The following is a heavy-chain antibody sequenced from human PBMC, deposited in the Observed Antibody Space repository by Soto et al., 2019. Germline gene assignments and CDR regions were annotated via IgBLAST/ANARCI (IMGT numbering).Heavy chain of an antibody. CDR2: IYYSGST. V-gene: IGHV4-30-4*02. D-gene: IGHD2-21*01. CDR3: DGYKGEHVGGMDV. CDR1: GGSISSGDYY. Sequence: SETLSLTCTVSGGSISSGDYYWSWIRQPPGKGLEWIGYIYYSGSTFYNPSLKNRVTISVDTSKNQFSLNLSSVTAANTAGYYCDGYKGEHVGGMDVWGQGTTVTVSS. J-gene: IGHJ6*02.